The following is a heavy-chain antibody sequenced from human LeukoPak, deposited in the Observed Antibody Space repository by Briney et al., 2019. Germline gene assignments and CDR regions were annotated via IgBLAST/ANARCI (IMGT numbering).Heavy chain of an antibody. V-gene: IGHV1-46*01. D-gene: IGHD3-22*01. J-gene: IGHJ4*02. CDR3: ATESWGDGYPPN. CDR2: INPSGGST. Sequence: ASVKVSCKASGYTFTSYYMHWVRQAPGQGLEWMGIINPSGGSTSYAQKFQGRVTMTRDTSTSTVYMELSSLRSEDTAVYYCATESWGDGYPPNWGQGTLVTVSS. CDR1: GYTFTSYY.